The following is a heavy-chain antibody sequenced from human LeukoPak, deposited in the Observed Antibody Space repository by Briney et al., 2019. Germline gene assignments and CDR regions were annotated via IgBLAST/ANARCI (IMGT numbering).Heavy chain of an antibody. Sequence: PGGSLRLSCAASSFTFSDFYMSWLRQAPGKGLKGGSYISSSGSNIYYEDSVRVRFTISRDIAKDSLYLQMNSLRAEDTAVYYCASWLMVYATIDYWGQGTLVTVSS. CDR1: SFTFSDFY. CDR2: ISSSGSNI. J-gene: IGHJ4*02. CDR3: ASWLMVYATIDY. V-gene: IGHV3-11*01. D-gene: IGHD2-8*01.